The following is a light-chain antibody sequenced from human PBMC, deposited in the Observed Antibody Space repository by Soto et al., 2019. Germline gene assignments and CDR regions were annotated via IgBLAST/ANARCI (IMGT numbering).Light chain of an antibody. CDR1: SSDVGRYDR. CDR2: EVT. Sequence: QSALTQPPSVSGSPGQAGTISCTGTSSDVGRYDRVSWYQQSPGTAPKLIIYEVTNRPSGVPDRFSGSKSGNTASLTISGLQAEDEADFYCSSYTSSSRYIFGTGTKVTXL. V-gene: IGLV2-18*02. J-gene: IGLJ1*01. CDR3: SSYTSSSRYI.